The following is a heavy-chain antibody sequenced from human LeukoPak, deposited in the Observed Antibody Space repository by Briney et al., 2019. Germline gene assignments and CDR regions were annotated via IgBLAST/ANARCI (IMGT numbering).Heavy chain of an antibody. CDR1: GYNFIGYY. Sequence: ASVKVSCKASGYNFIGYYIHWVRQAPGQGLEWMGWINPGNGGISYAQKFQGRVTMTRDTSINTAYMDLNSLTSDDTAVYHCAKVAVSGWYSGGNFDYWGQGTLVTVSS. V-gene: IGHV1-2*02. J-gene: IGHJ4*02. CDR3: AKVAVSGWYSGGNFDY. CDR2: INPGNGGI. D-gene: IGHD6-19*01.